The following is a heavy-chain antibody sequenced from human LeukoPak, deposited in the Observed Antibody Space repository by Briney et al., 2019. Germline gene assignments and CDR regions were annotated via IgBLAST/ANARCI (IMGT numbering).Heavy chain of an antibody. CDR1: GGTFSSYA. D-gene: IGHD4-11*01. V-gene: IGHV1-69*01. CDR2: IIPIFGTA. Sequence: SVKLSCKASGGTFSSYAISWVRQAPGQGLEWMGGIIPIFGTANYAQKFQGRVTITADESTSTAYMELSSLRSEDTAVYYCAREVTTAPYYYYYMDVWGKGTTVTVSS. CDR3: AREVTTAPYYYYYMDV. J-gene: IGHJ6*03.